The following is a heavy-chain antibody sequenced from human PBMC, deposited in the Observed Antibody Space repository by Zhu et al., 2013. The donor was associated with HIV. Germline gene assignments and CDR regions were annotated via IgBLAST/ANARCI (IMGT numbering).Heavy chain of an antibody. CDR2: ISYDGSNK. Sequence: VQLVESGGGVVQPGRSLRLSCAASGFTFSSYAMHWVRQAPGKGLEWVAVISYDGSNKYYADSVKGRFTISRDNSKNTLYLQMNSLRAEDTAVYYCARDYVAGYCSSTSCSPGYWGQGTLVTVSS. V-gene: IGHV3-30-3*01. CDR1: GFTFSSYA. CDR3: ARDYVAGYCSSTSCSPGY. J-gene: IGHJ4*02. D-gene: IGHD2-2*01.